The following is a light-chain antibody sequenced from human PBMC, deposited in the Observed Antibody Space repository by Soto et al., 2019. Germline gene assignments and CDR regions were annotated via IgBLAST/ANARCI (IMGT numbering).Light chain of an antibody. CDR2: GNI. Sequence: QSVLTQPPSVSGAPGPRVTISCTGSSSNIGAGYDVHWYQQLPGTAPKLLIYGNINRPSGVPDRFSGSKSGTSASLAITGLQAEDEADYYCQSYDSSLSGFVVFGGGTKLTVL. CDR3: QSYDSSLSGFVV. J-gene: IGLJ2*01. CDR1: SSNIGAGYD. V-gene: IGLV1-40*01.